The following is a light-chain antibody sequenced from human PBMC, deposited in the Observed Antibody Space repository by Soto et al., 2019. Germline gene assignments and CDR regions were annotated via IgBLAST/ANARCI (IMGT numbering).Light chain of an antibody. V-gene: IGLV2-14*01. Sequence: QSALTQPASVSGSPGHSITISCTGTSNDVGGYDYVSWYQQHPGKAPKLVIYEVSHRPSGISDRFSGSKSGNTASLTISGLQVEDEADYYCSSYATSSPYVFGPGTKATVL. CDR1: SNDVGGYDY. J-gene: IGLJ1*01. CDR3: SSYATSSPYV. CDR2: EVS.